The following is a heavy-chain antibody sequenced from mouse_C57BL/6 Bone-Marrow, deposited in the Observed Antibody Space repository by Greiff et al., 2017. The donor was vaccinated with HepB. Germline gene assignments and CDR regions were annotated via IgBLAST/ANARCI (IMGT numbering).Heavy chain of an antibody. Sequence: EVNVVESGGDLVKPGGSLKLSCAASGFTFSSYGMSWVRQTPDKRLEWVATISRGGSYTYYPDSVKGRFTISRDNAKDTLYLQMSSLKSEDTAVYYGARHEDGDDGWYFDVWGTGTTVTVSS. V-gene: IGHV5-6*01. CDR3: ARHEDGDDGWYFDV. D-gene: IGHD2-12*01. J-gene: IGHJ1*03. CDR1: GFTFSSYG. CDR2: ISRGGSYT.